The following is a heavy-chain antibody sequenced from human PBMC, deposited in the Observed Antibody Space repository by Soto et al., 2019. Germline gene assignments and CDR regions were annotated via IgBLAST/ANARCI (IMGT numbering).Heavy chain of an antibody. CDR2: ITPNSGDT. J-gene: IGHJ4*03. CDR1: GYIFTGYF. D-gene: IGHD4-17*01. V-gene: IGHV1-2*06. Sequence: GASVKVSCKTSGYIFTGYFIHWVRQTPGQGLQWMGRITPNSGDTKYGQTFQGRVTFTRDTSTSTAYMELSGLRSDDTALYYCARWGYGSNSLEFWGQGTLVTVSS. CDR3: ARWGYGSNSLEF.